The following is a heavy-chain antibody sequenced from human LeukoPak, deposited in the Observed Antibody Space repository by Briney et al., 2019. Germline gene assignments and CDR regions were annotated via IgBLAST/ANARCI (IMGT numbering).Heavy chain of an antibody. CDR3: ARDNGFGSGTYYSDY. Sequence: ASVKVSCKTSGYTFSSYGISWVRQAPGQGLEWMGWISAYNGHANYAQKFQGRVTMTRDMSTSTVYMELSSLRSEDTAVYYCARDNGFGSGTYYSDYWGQGTLVAVSS. D-gene: IGHD1-26*01. J-gene: IGHJ4*02. CDR1: GYTFSSYG. V-gene: IGHV1-18*01. CDR2: ISAYNGHA.